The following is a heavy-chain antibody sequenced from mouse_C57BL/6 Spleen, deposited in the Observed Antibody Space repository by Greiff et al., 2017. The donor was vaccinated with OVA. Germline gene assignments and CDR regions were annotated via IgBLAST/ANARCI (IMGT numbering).Heavy chain of an antibody. CDR1: GYAFSSYW. CDR3: VNLGNFYFDY. V-gene: IGHV1-80*01. D-gene: IGHD2-1*01. CDR2: IYPGDGDT. J-gene: IGHJ2*01. Sequence: QVQLQQSGAELVKPGASVKISCKASGYAFSSYWMNWVKQRPGKGLVWIGQIYPGDGDTNYNGKFKGKATLTADKSSSTAYMQLSSLTSEDSAVYFCVNLGNFYFDYWGQGTTLTVSS.